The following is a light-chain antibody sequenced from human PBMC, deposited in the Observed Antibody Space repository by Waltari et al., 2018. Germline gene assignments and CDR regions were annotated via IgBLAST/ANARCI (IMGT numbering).Light chain of an antibody. V-gene: IGKV1-33*01. CDR1: QDITNY. Sequence: DIQMTQSPSSLSASVGDRVTLTCQASQDITNYLNWYQQKPGKAPKLLIYDASRLETGVPSRFSGSGSGTDFTFTISSLQTEDIATYYCQQYDNLPFTLGPGTRVDIK. J-gene: IGKJ3*01. CDR3: QQYDNLPFT. CDR2: DAS.